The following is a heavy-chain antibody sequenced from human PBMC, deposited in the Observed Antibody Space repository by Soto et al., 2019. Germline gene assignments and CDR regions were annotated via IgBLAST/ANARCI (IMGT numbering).Heavy chain of an antibody. D-gene: IGHD3-10*01. CDR2: INPSGGST. CDR1: GYTFTSYY. V-gene: IGHV1-46*01. J-gene: IGHJ3*02. CDR3: ARGSGTRHSGYDAFDI. Sequence: QVQLVQSGAEVKKPGASVKVSCKASGYTFTSYYMHWVRQAPGQGLEWMGIINPSGGSTSYAQKFQGRVTMTRDTSTSTVYMELSSLRSEDTAVYYCARGSGTRHSGYDAFDIWGQGTMVTVSS.